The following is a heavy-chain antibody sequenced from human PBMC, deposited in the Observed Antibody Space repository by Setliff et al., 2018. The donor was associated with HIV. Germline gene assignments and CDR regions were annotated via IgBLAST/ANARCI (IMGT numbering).Heavy chain of an antibody. V-gene: IGHV4-31*03. CDR2: IYYSGST. CDR3: AREKYKFGYQVYFFDS. J-gene: IGHJ4*02. D-gene: IGHD5-12*01. Sequence: SETLSLTCTVSDGSVSSTGYYWSWLRQHPGKGLEWIGNIYYSGSTNYNPSLKSRLIISLDTSNTQFSLKLSSVTAADTAVYFCAREKYKFGYQVYFFDSWGQGTLVTVSS. CDR1: DGSVSSTGYY.